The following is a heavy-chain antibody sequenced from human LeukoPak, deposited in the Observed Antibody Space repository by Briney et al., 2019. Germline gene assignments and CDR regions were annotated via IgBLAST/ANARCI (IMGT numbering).Heavy chain of an antibody. D-gene: IGHD2-2*02. J-gene: IGHJ4*02. CDR1: GFPFSDYY. CDR2: ISSSGSTI. Sequence: GGSLRLSCAASGFPFSDYYMSWIRQAPGKGLEWVSYISSSGSTIYYADSVKGRFTISRDNSKNTLYLQMNSLRVEDTAVYYCTKPDCPSTSCYTLDYWGQGILVTVSS. V-gene: IGHV3-11*01. CDR3: TKPDCPSTSCYTLDY.